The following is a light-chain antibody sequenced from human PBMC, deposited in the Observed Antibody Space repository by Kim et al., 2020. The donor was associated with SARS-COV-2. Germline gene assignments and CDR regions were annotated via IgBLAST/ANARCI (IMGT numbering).Light chain of an antibody. CDR3: QKYNNWPWT. Sequence: EIVMTQSPATLSVSPGERATLSCRASQSVSSNLAWYQQKPGQAPRLLIYGTSTSPGIPARFSGSGSGTEFTLTISSLQSEDFAVYYCQKYNNWPWTFGQGTKVDIK. CDR1: QSVSSN. V-gene: IGKV3-15*01. J-gene: IGKJ1*01. CDR2: GTS.